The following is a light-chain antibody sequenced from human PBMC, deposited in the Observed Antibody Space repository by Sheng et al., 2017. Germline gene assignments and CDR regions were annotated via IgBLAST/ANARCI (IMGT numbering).Light chain of an antibody. CDR3: ASWDDRMSGRV. V-gene: IGLV1-47*01. Sequence: QSILTQPPSASGTRGQRVTISCSGSSSNIGSNYVYWYQQLPGATPKLLIYRNNQRHSGVPDRFSGSKSGTSASLAITGLRSEDEAVYYCASWDDRMSGRVFGGGTQLTVL. CDR1: SSNIGSNY. CDR2: RNN. J-gene: IGLJ3*02.